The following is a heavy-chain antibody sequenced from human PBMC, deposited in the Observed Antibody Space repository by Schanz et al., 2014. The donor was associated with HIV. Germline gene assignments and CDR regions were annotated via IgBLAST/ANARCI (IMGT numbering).Heavy chain of an antibody. J-gene: IGHJ4*02. D-gene: IGHD1-26*01. CDR3: ARDRISTVGAPHFDL. CDR1: GFDFSDSY. V-gene: IGHV3-21*01. Sequence: EVQLVESGGGLVQPGGSLRLSCAASGFDFSDSYMNWFRQAPGQRLEWVASITSSGSYRYYADSVKGQFTISRDNAKKSLYLQMNSLRTEDTAVYYCARDRISTVGAPHFDLWGQGTLVTVSS. CDR2: ITSSGSYR.